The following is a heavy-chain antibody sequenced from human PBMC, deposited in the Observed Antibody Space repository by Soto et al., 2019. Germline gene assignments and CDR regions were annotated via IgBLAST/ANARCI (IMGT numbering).Heavy chain of an antibody. CDR1: GYTFTSYG. Sequence: QVQLVQSGAEVKKPGASVKVSCKASGYTFTSYGISWVRQAPGQGLEWMGWISAYNGNTNYAQKLQGRVTMTTDTATSTVYMELRSLRSDDTAVYYCARGFLEWLPMTGWFDPWGQGTLVTVSS. J-gene: IGHJ5*02. V-gene: IGHV1-18*01. CDR2: ISAYNGNT. CDR3: ARGFLEWLPMTGWFDP. D-gene: IGHD3-3*01.